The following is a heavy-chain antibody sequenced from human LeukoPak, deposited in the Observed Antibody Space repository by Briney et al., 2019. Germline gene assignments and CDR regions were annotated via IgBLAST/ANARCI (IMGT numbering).Heavy chain of an antibody. D-gene: IGHD3-10*02. CDR2: INPNSGGT. Sequence: ASVKVSCKASGYTFTGYYMHWVRQAPGQGLEWMGWINPNSGGTNYAQKLQGRVTMTTDTSTSTAYMELRSLRSDDTAVYYCARVPSLRVITMYDCWGQGTLVTVSS. V-gene: IGHV1-2*02. CDR1: GYTFTGYY. J-gene: IGHJ4*02. CDR3: ARVPSLRVITMYDC.